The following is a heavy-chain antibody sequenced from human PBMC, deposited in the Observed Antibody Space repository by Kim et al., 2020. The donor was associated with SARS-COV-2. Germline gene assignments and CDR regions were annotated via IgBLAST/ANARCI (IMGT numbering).Heavy chain of an antibody. V-gene: IGHV5-51*01. CDR2: IYPGDSDT. CDR3: ARQKGGYGSDSYYFDY. Sequence: GESLKISCKGSGYSFTTYWIGWVRQMPGKGLEWMGIIYPGDSDTRYSPSFQGQVTISADKSISTAYLQWSSLKASDTAMYYCARQKGGYGSDSYYFDYWGQGTLVTVSS. CDR1: GYSFTTYW. J-gene: IGHJ4*02. D-gene: IGHD3-10*01.